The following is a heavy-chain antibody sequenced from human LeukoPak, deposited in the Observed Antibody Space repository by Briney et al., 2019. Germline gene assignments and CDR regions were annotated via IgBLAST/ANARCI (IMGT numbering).Heavy chain of an antibody. V-gene: IGHV3-30*04. D-gene: IGHD6-19*01. Sequence: GGSLRLSCAASGFTFSSYAMHWVRQAPGKGLDWVAVISYDGSNKYYADSVKGRFTISRDNSKNTLYLQMNSLRAEDTAVYYCARGVTAVAGIDYWGQGTLVTVSS. CDR1: GFTFSSYA. CDR2: ISYDGSNK. CDR3: ARGVTAVAGIDY. J-gene: IGHJ4*02.